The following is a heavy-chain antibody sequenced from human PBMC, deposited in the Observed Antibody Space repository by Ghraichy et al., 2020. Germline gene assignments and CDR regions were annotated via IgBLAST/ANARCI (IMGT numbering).Heavy chain of an antibody. CDR3: ARGVLTVVQGGEYFDY. D-gene: IGHD3-10*01. CDR1: RDTFNTHA. J-gene: IGHJ4*02. V-gene: IGHV1-69*13. Sequence: SVKVSCKASRDTFNTHAFTWVRQAPGHGFEWMGAIIPLFSTTKYAQIFQGRLTITADESTGTTYMELSSLKSEDTAIYYCARGVLTVVQGGEYFDYWGQGTLVSVSS. CDR2: IIPLFSTT.